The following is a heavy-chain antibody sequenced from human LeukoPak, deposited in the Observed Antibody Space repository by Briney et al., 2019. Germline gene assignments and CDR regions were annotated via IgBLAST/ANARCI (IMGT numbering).Heavy chain of an antibody. D-gene: IGHD3-9*01. CDR3: AREERYFDWLLFPGWFDP. CDR2: ISSSGSTI. Sequence: GGSLRLSCAASGFTFSSYEMNWVRQAPGKGLEWVSYISSSGSTIHYADSVKGRFTISRDNAKNSLYLQMNSLRAEDTAVYYCAREERYFDWLLFPGWFDPWGQGTLVTVSS. J-gene: IGHJ5*02. CDR1: GFTFSSYE. V-gene: IGHV3-48*03.